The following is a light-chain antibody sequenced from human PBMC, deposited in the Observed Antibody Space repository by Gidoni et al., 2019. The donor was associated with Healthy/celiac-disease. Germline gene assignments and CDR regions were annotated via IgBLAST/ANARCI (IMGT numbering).Light chain of an antibody. CDR2: AAS. CDR3: QQSYSTPLT. V-gene: IGKV1-39*01. Sequence: MTQSSSSRSASVGDRVTITCRSSQSISRYLNWYQQKPGQAPKLLIYAASSLQRCVPSRFSGSGSGTDFTLTISSLQPEDFATYYCQQSYSTPLTFGGGTKVEIK. J-gene: IGKJ4*01. CDR1: QSISRY.